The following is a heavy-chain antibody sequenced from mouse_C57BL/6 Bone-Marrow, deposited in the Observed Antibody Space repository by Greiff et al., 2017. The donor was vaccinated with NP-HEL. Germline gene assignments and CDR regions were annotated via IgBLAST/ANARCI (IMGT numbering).Heavy chain of an antibody. V-gene: IGHV1-50*01. J-gene: IGHJ4*01. CDR1: GYTFTSYW. D-gene: IGHD1-1*01. Sequence: QVQLKQPGAELVKPGASVKLSCKASGYTFTSYWMQWVKQRPGQGLEWIGEIDPSDSYTNYNQKFKGKATLTVDTSSSTAYMQLSSLTSEDSAFYYGASEEITTVVARGAMDYWGQGTSVTVSS. CDR2: IDPSDSYT. CDR3: ASEEITTVVARGAMDY.